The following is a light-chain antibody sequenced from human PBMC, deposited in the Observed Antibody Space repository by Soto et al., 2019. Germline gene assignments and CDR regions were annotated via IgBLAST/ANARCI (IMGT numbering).Light chain of an antibody. CDR2: DDS. J-gene: IGKJ1*01. Sequence: DIQMTQSPSTLSASVGDRVTITCRASQSIRSWLAWDQQKPGKAPKLLIYDDSSLERGVPSRFSGSGSGTEFTLTISSLQPDDFATYYCQQYITYRTFDQGTKVEIK. V-gene: IGKV1-5*01. CDR1: QSIRSW. CDR3: QQYITYRT.